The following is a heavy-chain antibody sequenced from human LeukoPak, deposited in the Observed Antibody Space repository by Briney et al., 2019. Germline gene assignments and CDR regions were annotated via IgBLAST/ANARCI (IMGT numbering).Heavy chain of an antibody. D-gene: IGHD5-18*01. CDR3: ARVSGTIQIWPQPFGDGMDV. J-gene: IGHJ6*02. CDR1: RFTFSSYV. CDR2: ISGGGRNT. V-gene: IGHV3-23*01. Sequence: PGGSLRLSCAASRFTFSSYVMSWVRQAPGKGLECVSAISGGGRNTYYADSVKGRFTISRDNSKNTLYLQMNSLRAEDTAVYYCARVSGTIQIWPQPFGDGMDVWGQGTTVTVSS.